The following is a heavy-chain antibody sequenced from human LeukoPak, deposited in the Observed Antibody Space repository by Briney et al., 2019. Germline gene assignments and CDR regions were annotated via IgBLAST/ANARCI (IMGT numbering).Heavy chain of an antibody. CDR2: IYYSGST. CDR3: ARGGSGSLRRYFDL. V-gene: IGHV4-59*12. D-gene: IGHD1-26*01. CDR1: GGSISSYY. J-gene: IGHJ2*01. Sequence: SETLSLTCTVSGGSISSYYWSWIRQPPGKGLEWIGYIYYSGSTNYNPSLKSRVTISVDTSKNQFSLKLSSVTAADTAVYYCARGGSGSLRRYFDLWGRGTLVTVSS.